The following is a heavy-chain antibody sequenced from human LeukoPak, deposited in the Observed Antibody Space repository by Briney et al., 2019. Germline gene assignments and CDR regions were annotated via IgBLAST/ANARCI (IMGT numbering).Heavy chain of an antibody. V-gene: IGHV1-69*13. J-gene: IGHJ6*03. CDR2: IIPIFGTA. D-gene: IGHD3-22*01. CDR3: ARGRVIVVDSYYYYYMDV. Sequence: ASVKVSCKASGGTFSSYAISWVRQAPGQGLEWMGGIIPIFGTANYAQKFQGRVTITADESTSTAYMELSSLRSEDTAVYYCARGRVIVVDSYYYYYMDVWGKGTTVTISS. CDR1: GGTFSSYA.